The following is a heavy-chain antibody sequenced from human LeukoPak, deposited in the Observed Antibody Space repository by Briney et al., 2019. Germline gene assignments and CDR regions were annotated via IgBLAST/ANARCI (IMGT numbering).Heavy chain of an antibody. CDR2: INPSGGST. V-gene: IGHV1-46*01. D-gene: IGHD4-17*01. CDR1: GYTFTSYY. Sequence: ASVKVSCKASGYTFTSYYMHWVRQAPGQGLEWMGIINPSGGSTSYAQKFQGRVTMTRDTSTSTVYMELSSLRSEDTAVYYCAREGTVGFTVTMGVGDPSFDYWGQGTLVTVSS. J-gene: IGHJ4*02. CDR3: AREGTVGFTVTMGVGDPSFDY.